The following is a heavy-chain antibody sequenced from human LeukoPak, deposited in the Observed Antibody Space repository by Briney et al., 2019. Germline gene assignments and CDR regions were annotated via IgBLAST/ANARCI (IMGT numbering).Heavy chain of an antibody. CDR3: AGGVPHYYDSSAPFDY. J-gene: IGHJ4*02. V-gene: IGHV3-48*04. CDR1: GFYFGGHA. D-gene: IGHD3-22*01. Sequence: PGGSLRLSCVASGFYFGGHAMHWLRQAPGKGLEWVAYITYGSDTIFYADSVKGRFTVSRDNAKNSLYLQMDSLRAEDTAVYYCAGGVPHYYDSSAPFDYWGQGTLVTVSS. CDR2: ITYGSDTI.